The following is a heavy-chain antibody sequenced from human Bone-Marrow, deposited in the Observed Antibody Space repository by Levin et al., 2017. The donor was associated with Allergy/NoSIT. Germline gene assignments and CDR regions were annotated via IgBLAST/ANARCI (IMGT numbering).Heavy chain of an antibody. CDR2: IYYSGST. D-gene: IGHD3-9*01. J-gene: IGHJ5*02. CDR1: GGSISSGGYY. Sequence: MASETLSLTCTVSGGSISSGGYYWSWIRQHPGKGLEWIGYIYYSGSTYYNPSLKSRVTISVDTSKNQFSLKLSSVTAADTAVYYCARDKGDDILTGYSNWFDPWGQGTLVTVSS. CDR3: ARDKGDDILTGYSNWFDP. V-gene: IGHV4-31*03.